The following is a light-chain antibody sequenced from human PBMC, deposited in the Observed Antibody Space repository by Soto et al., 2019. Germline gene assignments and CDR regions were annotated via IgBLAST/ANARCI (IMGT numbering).Light chain of an antibody. CDR2: GAF. V-gene: IGKV3-15*01. CDR3: QQYNNWPLT. CDR1: QSVSNN. J-gene: IGKJ4*01. Sequence: EIVMTQSPVTLSVSPGERATLSCRASQSVSNNLAWYQQKPGQAPRLLSFGAFTRATGIPARFSGSGSGTEFTLTISSLQSEDFAVYYCQQYNNWPLTFGGGTKVEIK.